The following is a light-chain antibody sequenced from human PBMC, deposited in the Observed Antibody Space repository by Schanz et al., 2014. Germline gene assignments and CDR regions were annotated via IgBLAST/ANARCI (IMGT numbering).Light chain of an antibody. V-gene: IGLV2-14*01. CDR1: SSDVGGYNY. Sequence: QSALTQPASVSGSPGQSITISCTGTSSDVGGYNYVSWYQQHPGKAPKLMIYEGSKRPSGVPDRFSGSKSGNTASLTVSGLQAEDEADYYCCSYAGSSTLWVFGGGTKLTVL. CDR3: CSYAGSSTLWV. CDR2: EGS. J-gene: IGLJ3*02.